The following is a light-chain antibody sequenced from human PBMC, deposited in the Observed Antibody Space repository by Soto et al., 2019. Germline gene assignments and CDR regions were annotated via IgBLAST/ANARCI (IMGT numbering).Light chain of an antibody. CDR2: AAS. CDR1: ESIDNW. CDR3: QQYHTDCT. V-gene: IGKV1-5*01. J-gene: IGKJ1*01. Sequence: DIQMTQSSSTLSASVGDTVTITCRASESIDNWLAWYQQKPGKAPKLLIFAASTLVRGVPSRFSGRGSATEFTLTISSLQADDYATFYCQQYHTDCTFGQGTKVDXK.